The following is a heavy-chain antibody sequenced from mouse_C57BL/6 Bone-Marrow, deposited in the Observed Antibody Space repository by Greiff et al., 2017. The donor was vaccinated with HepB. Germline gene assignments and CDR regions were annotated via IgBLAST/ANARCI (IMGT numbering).Heavy chain of an antibody. D-gene: IGHD1-1*01. V-gene: IGHV5-6*01. CDR1: GFTFSSYG. CDR3: ARDYYGSSWGAMDY. J-gene: IGHJ4*01. Sequence: EVQRVESGGDLVKPGGSLKLSCAASGFTFSSYGMSWVRQTPDKRLEWVATISSGGSYTYYPDSVKGRFTISRDNAKNTLYLQMSSLKSEDTAMYYCARDYYGSSWGAMDYWGQGTSVTVSS. CDR2: ISSGGSYT.